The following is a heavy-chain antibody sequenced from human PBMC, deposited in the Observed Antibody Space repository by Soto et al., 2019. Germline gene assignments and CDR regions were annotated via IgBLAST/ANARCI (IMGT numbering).Heavy chain of an antibody. V-gene: IGHV3-23*01. CDR2: ISGSGGRT. CDR3: AKDGREWRLRSFEAFAI. J-gene: IGHJ3*02. D-gene: IGHD3-3*01. Sequence: EVQLLESGGGLVQSGGSVRLSCAASGFIFGNYAMNWVRQAPGKGLEWVSGISGSGGRTWYTDSVKGRFTMSRDNSNNMVYLQMNSLRAEDTAVYYCAKDGREWRLRSFEAFAIWGKGPMVPVSS. CDR1: GFIFGNYA.